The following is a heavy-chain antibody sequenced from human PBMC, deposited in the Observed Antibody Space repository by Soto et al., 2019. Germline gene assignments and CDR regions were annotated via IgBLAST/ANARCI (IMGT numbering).Heavy chain of an antibody. CDR3: ARHVRYHGMDV. Sequence: GECLKSSCNGSGYSFTNNWISWVRQMPGKGLEWMERIDPSDSYTNYSPSFQGHVTFSADKSISTAYLHWSSLKASDTAMYYCARHVRYHGMDVWGQGTTVTVSS. CDR1: GYSFTNNW. J-gene: IGHJ6*02. CDR2: IDPSDSYT. V-gene: IGHV5-10-1*01.